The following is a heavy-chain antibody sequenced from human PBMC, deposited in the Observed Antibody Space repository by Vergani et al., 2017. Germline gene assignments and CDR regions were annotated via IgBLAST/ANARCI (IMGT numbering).Heavy chain of an antibody. J-gene: IGHJ6*02. Sequence: EVQLLESGGGLVQPGGSLRLSCAASGFTFSSYAMSWVRQVPGKGLEWVSGISGSGGNTYYANSVKGRFTISRDNSKNTLYLQMNSLRADDTAVYYCAKGVYCSSTSCYEGRGYYYGMGVWGXXP. V-gene: IGHV3-23*01. CDR3: AKGVYCSSTSCYEGRGYYYGMGV. CDR1: GFTFSSYA. CDR2: ISGSGGNT. D-gene: IGHD2-2*01.